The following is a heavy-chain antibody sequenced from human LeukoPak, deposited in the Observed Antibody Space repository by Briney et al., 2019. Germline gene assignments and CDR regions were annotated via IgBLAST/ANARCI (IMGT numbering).Heavy chain of an antibody. CDR2: INHSGST. Sequence: SETLSLTCAVYGGSFSGYYWSWIRQPPGKGLEWIGEINHSGSTNYNPSLKSRVTISVDTSNNQFSLKLSSVTAADTAVYYCARNFGQNYDFWSGYYYYYGMDVWGQGTTVTVSS. CDR1: GGSFSGYY. CDR3: ARNFGQNYDFWSGYYYYYGMDV. D-gene: IGHD3-3*01. V-gene: IGHV4-34*01. J-gene: IGHJ6*02.